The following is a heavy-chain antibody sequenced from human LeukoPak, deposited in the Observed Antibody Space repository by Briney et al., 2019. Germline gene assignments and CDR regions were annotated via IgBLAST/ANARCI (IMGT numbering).Heavy chain of an antibody. J-gene: IGHJ4*02. Sequence: SVKVSCKASGGTFSSYAISWVRQAPGQGLEWMGRIIPIFGTANYAQKFQGRVTITTDESTSTAYMELSSLRSEDTAVYYCASCRCYYDSSGYCPFDYWGQGTLVTVSS. CDR1: GGTFSSYA. CDR2: IIPIFGTA. V-gene: IGHV1-69*05. CDR3: ASCRCYYDSSGYCPFDY. D-gene: IGHD3-22*01.